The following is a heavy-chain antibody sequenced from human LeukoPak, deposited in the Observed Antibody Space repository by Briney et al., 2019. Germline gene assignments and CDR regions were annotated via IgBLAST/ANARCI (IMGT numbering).Heavy chain of an antibody. V-gene: IGHV3-9*01. J-gene: IGHJ4*02. Sequence: GGSLRLSCAASGFTFSSYGMHWVRQAPGKGLEWVSGISWNSGSIGYADSEKGRFTISRDNAKNSLYLQKTSLRAEDTAVYYCASSWGSAIDFWGQGTLVTVSS. D-gene: IGHD3-16*01. CDR1: GFTFSSYG. CDR3: ASSWGSAIDF. CDR2: ISWNSGSI.